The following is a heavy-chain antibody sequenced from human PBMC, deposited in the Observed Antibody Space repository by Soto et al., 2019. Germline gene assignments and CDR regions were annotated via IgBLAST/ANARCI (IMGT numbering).Heavy chain of an antibody. V-gene: IGHV3-33*01. D-gene: IGHD4-17*01. J-gene: IGHJ4*02. Sequence: QVQLVESGGGVVQPGRSLRLSCAASGFTFSSYGMHWVRQAPGKGLEWVAVIWYDGSNKYYADSVKGRFTISRDNSKNTLYLQMNSLRAEDTAVYYCARVGPVRWLRAGGGLDYWGQGTLVTVSS. CDR1: GFTFSSYG. CDR2: IWYDGSNK. CDR3: ARVGPVRWLRAGGGLDY.